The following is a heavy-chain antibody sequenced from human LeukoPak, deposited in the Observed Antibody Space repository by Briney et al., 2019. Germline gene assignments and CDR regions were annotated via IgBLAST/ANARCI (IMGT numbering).Heavy chain of an antibody. CDR3: AKDLGMGGYVKGST. CDR1: GFTSSSYG. D-gene: IGHD5-12*01. V-gene: IGHV3-30*02. Sequence: GGSLRLSCAASGFTSSSYGMHWVRQAPGKGLEWVAFIRYDGSNKYYADSVKGRFAISRDNSKNTLYLQMNSLRAEDTAVYYCAKDLGMGGYVKGSTWGQGTLVTVSS. CDR2: IRYDGSNK. J-gene: IGHJ5*02.